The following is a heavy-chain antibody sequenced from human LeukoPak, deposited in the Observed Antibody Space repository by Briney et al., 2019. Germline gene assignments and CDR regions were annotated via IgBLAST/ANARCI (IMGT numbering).Heavy chain of an antibody. J-gene: IGHJ5*02. CDR1: GGSFSGYY. D-gene: IGHD6-6*01. CDR3: ARGRGQLVRGVRFDP. CDR2: INHSGST. V-gene: IGHV4-34*01. Sequence: SETLSLTCAVYGGSFSGYYWSWIRRPPGKGLEWIGEINHSGSTNYNPSLESRVTISVDTSKNQFSLKLSSVTAADTAVYYCARGRGQLVRGVRFDPWGQGTLVTVSS.